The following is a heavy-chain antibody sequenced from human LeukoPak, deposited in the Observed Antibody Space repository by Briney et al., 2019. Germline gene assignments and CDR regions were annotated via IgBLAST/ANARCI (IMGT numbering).Heavy chain of an antibody. D-gene: IGHD2-2*01. Sequence: GGSLRLSRAASGFTFSSYEMNWVRQAPGKGLEWVSYISSSGSTIYYADSVKGRFTISRDNAKNPLYLQMNSLRAEDTAVYYCAREEIVPAAYFDYWGQGTLVTVSS. J-gene: IGHJ4*02. CDR1: GFTFSSYE. CDR3: AREEIVPAAYFDY. CDR2: ISSSGSTI. V-gene: IGHV3-48*03.